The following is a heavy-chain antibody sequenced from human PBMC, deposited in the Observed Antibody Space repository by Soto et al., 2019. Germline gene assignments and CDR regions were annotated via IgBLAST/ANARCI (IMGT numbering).Heavy chain of an antibody. CDR3: ARGTGEGVRVVIIKYYYYGMDV. V-gene: IGHV6-1*01. Sequence: SQTLSLTCAISGDSVSSNSAAWNWIRQSPSRGLEWLGRTCYRSKWYNDYAVSVKSRITINPDTSKNQFSLQLNSVTPEDTAVYYCARGTGEGVRVVIIKYYYYGMDVWGQGTTVTVSS. D-gene: IGHD3-3*01. CDR2: TCYRSKWYN. J-gene: IGHJ6*02. CDR1: GDSVSSNSAA.